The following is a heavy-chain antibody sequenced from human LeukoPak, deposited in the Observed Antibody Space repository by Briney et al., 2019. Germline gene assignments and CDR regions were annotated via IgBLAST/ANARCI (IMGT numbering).Heavy chain of an antibody. CDR3: AREGSGYDPFDY. V-gene: IGHV3-21*01. J-gene: IGHJ4*02. D-gene: IGHD5-12*01. CDR2: ISSSSSYI. CDR1: GFTFSSYA. Sequence: GGSLRLSCAASGFTFSSYAMSWVRQAPGKGLEWVSSISSSSSYIYYAGSVKGRFTISRDNAKNSLYLQMNSLRAEDTAVYYCAREGSGYDPFDYWGQGTLVTVSS.